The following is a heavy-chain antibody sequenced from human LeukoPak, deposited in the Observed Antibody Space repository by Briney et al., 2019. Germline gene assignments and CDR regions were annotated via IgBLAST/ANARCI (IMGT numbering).Heavy chain of an antibody. J-gene: IGHJ3*02. CDR1: GFTVSSNY. CDR2: IYSGGST. V-gene: IGHV3-53*01. D-gene: IGHD3-22*01. CDR3: ARETYYYDSSGYGSAFDI. Sequence: PGGSLRLSCAASGFTVSSNYMSWVRRAPGKGLEWVSVIYSGGSTYYADSVKGRFTISRDNSKNTLYLQMNSLRAEDTAVYYRARETYYYDSSGYGSAFDIWGQGTMVTVSS.